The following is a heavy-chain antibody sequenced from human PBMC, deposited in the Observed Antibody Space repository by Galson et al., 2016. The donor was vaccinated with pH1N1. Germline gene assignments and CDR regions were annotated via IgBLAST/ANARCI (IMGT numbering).Heavy chain of an antibody. J-gene: IGHJ4*02. V-gene: IGHV3-74*01. Sequence: SLRLSCAASGFTFSSYWMHWVRQAPGKGLVWVSRINSDGSSTSCADSVKGRFTISRDNAKNTLYLQMHSLRAEDTAVYYCARNFGLSGSGLHFDFWGQGTLVTVSS. CDR1: GFTFSSYW. D-gene: IGHD3-16*01. CDR2: INSDGSST. CDR3: ARNFGLSGSGLHFDF.